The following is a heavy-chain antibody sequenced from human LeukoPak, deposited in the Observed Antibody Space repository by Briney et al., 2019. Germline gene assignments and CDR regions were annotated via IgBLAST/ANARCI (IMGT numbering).Heavy chain of an antibody. Sequence: ASVKVSCKASGYTFTSYGIIWVRQAPGQGLEWMGWVSAYNGNTNYAQKLQGRVTMTTDTSTSTAYMELRSLRSDDTAVYYCASTTGTTAGPDAFDIWGQGTMVTVSS. CDR1: GYTFTSYG. CDR2: VSAYNGNT. V-gene: IGHV1-18*01. J-gene: IGHJ3*02. D-gene: IGHD1-1*01. CDR3: ASTTGTTAGPDAFDI.